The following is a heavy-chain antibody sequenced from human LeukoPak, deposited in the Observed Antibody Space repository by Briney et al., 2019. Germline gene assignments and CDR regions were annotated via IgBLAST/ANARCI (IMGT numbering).Heavy chain of an antibody. V-gene: IGHV4-59*08. CDR3: ARGFWPFDY. J-gene: IGHJ4*02. CDR2: IYYNGRT. Sequence: PSETLSLTCTVSGGSVSSYYWIWIRQPPGKGLEWIGYIYYNGRTNYNPSLKSRVTISVDTSKNQFSLKLSSVTAADTAVYYCARGFWPFDYWGQGTLVTVSS. CDR1: GGSVSSYY. D-gene: IGHD3-3*01.